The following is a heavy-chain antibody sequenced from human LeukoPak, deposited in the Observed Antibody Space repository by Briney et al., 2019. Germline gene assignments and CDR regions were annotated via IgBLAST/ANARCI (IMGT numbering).Heavy chain of an antibody. V-gene: IGHV1-8*01. CDR3: AREYYYAGFDD. J-gene: IGHJ4*02. CDR1: GYTFTSYD. Sequence: GASVKVSCKASGYTFTSYDINWVRQATGQGLEWMGWMNPNNGNTGYAQKFQGRVTMTRNTSTSTVYMELSSLRSEDTAVYYCAREYYYAGFDDWGQGTLISVSS. D-gene: IGHD3-16*01. CDR2: MNPNNGNT.